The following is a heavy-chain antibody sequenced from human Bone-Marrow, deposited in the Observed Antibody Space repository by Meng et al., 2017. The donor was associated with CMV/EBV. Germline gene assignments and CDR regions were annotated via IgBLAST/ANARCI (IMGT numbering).Heavy chain of an antibody. CDR3: ATLYQLRYGY. D-gene: IGHD2-2*01. CDR2: IKQDGSEK. Sequence: GESLKISCGASGFPFTTYWMTWVRQAPGKGLEWVANIKQDGSEKYYVDSVKGRFTISRDNAKNSLYLQMNSLRAEDTAVYYCATLYQLRYGYWGQGTLVTVSS. J-gene: IGHJ4*02. CDR1: GFPFTTYW. V-gene: IGHV3-7*01.